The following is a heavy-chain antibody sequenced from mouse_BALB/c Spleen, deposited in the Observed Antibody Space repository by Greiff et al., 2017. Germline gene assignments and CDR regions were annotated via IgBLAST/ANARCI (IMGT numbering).Heavy chain of an antibody. J-gene: IGHJ4*01. CDR2: INPSTGYT. CDR3: ARSLYYYGSDYYAMDY. V-gene: IGHV1-7*01. D-gene: IGHD1-1*01. Sequence: VQRVESGAELAKPGASVKMSCKASGYTFTSYWMHWVKQRPGQGLEWIGYINPSTGYTEYNQKFKDKATLTADKSSSTAYMQLSSLTSEDSAVYYCARSLYYYGSDYYAMDYWGQGTSVTVSS. CDR1: GYTFTSYW.